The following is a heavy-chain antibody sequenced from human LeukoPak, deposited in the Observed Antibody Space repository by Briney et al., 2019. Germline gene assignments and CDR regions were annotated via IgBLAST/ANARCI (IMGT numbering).Heavy chain of an antibody. V-gene: IGHV4-59*01. Sequence: SETLSLTCTVSGASISSYYWSWMRPAPGKGREGRGNIYYSRSTNYNPSLESRATISVATSKNQFSLMLSSVTAADTAVYYCSRLAYYGTGSCTNFDYWGQGTLVTVSS. CDR3: SRLAYYGTGSCTNFDY. J-gene: IGHJ4*02. D-gene: IGHD3-10*01. CDR2: IYYSRST. CDR1: GASISSYY.